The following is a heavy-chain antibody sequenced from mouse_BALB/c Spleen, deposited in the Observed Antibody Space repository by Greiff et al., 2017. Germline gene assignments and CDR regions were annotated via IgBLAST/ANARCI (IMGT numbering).Heavy chain of an antibody. CDR2: IYPGDGDT. CDR1: GYTFTSYW. Sequence: VQLQQSGAELARPGASVKLSCNASGYTFTSYWMQWVKQRPGQGLEWIGAIYPGDGDTRYTQKFKGKATLTADKSSSTAYMQLSSLASEDSAVYYCARSGYGDYWGQGTTLTVSS. D-gene: IGHD3-1*01. J-gene: IGHJ2*01. V-gene: IGHV1-87*01. CDR3: ARSGYGDY.